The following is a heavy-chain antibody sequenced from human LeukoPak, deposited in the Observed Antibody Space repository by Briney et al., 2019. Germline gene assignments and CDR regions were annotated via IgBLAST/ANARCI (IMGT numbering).Heavy chain of an antibody. CDR3: ASPLGVAGSHY. V-gene: IGHV3-30*01. CDR1: GFTFSSYA. CDR2: ISYDGSNK. J-gene: IGHJ4*02. D-gene: IGHD6-19*01. Sequence: GGSLRLSCAASGFTFSSYAMHWVRQAPGKGLEWVAVISYDGSNKYYADSVKGRFTISRDNSKNTLYLQMNSLRAEDTAVYYCASPLGVAGSHYWGQGTLVSVSS.